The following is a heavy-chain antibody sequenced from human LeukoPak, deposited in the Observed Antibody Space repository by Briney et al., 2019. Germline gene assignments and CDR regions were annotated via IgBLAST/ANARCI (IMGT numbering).Heavy chain of an antibody. V-gene: IGHV3-23*01. CDR3: AKEVPGSFDY. CDR1: GFSFSIYA. J-gene: IGHJ4*02. CDR2: IGGSGRST. Sequence: GGSLRLSCAASGFSFSIYAMGWVRQASGKGLEWVSAIGGSGRSTYYADSVKGRFTISRDNSKNTLYLQMNSLRAEDTAVYYCAKEVPGSFDYWGQGTLVTVSS. D-gene: IGHD3-10*01.